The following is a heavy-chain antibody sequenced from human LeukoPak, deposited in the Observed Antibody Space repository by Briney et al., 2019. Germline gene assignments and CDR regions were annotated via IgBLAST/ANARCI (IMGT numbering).Heavy chain of an antibody. J-gene: IGHJ6*02. CDR1: GGSISSYY. V-gene: IGHV4-59*01. CDR2: IYYSGST. CDR3: ARASSDYYYYGMDV. Sequence: PSETLSLTCTVSGGSISSYYWSWIRQPPGKGLEWIGYIYYSGSTNYNPSLESRVTISVDTSKNQFSLKLSSVTAADTAVYYCARASSDYYYYGMDVWGQGTTVTVSS.